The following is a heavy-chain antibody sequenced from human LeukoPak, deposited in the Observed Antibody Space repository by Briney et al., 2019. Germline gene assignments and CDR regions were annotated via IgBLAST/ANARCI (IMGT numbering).Heavy chain of an antibody. V-gene: IGHV4-59*01. CDR1: GGSISSYY. Sequence: SETLSLTCTVSGGSISSYYWSWIRQPPGKGLEWIGYIYYSGSTNYNPSLKSRVTISVDTSKNQFSLKLSSVTAADTAVYYCARAHPPRYYFDYWGQGTLVTVSS. J-gene: IGHJ4*02. CDR3: ARAHPPRYYFDY. CDR2: IYYSGST.